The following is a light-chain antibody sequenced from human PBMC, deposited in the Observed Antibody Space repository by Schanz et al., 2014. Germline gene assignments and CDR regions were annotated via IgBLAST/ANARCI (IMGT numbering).Light chain of an antibody. Sequence: EIVLTQSPGTLSLSPGERATLSCRASQSVSTNYLAWYQQRPGQAPRLLIYAASSRATGIPDRFSGSGSGTDFTLTISSLEPEDFAVYYCQQRKKWPITFGQGTRLEIK. CDR2: AAS. CDR1: QSVSTNY. J-gene: IGKJ5*01. CDR3: QQRKKWPIT. V-gene: IGKV3D-20*02.